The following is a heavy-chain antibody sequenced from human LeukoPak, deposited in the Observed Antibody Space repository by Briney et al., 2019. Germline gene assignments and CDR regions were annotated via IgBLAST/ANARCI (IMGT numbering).Heavy chain of an antibody. CDR1: GYSFTSDW. CDR2: IDPSDSYT. J-gene: IGHJ4*02. D-gene: IGHD6-19*01. Sequence: GESLRISCKGAGYSFTSDWISGVRQMPGKGLEWMGRIDPSDSYTNYSPSFQGHVTISADKSISTAYLQWSSLKASDTAMYYCSRHNRKYSSGWYGAGYLGQGTLVTVSS. CDR3: SRHNRKYSSGWYGAGY. V-gene: IGHV5-10-1*01.